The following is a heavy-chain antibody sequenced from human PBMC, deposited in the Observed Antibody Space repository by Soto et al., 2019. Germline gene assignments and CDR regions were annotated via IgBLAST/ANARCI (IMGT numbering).Heavy chain of an antibody. V-gene: IGHV1-58*02. CDR1: GFDFGSFG. CDR3: SADHPHMAMGWPV. Sequence: RASVKVSCNASGFDFGSFGIQFLRQTRGRGLEWIGWIVVVSGSTNYARQFQGRVAISRDMSSSTAYLDLYDLKSDDTAVYFCSADHPHMAMGWPVWGQGTTVTVSS. CDR2: IVVVSGST. J-gene: IGHJ6*02. D-gene: IGHD1-26*01.